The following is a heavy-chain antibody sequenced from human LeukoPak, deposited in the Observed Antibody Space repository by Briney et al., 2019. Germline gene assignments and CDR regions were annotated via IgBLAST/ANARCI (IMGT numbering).Heavy chain of an antibody. CDR3: ARHYNHGSGHGGY. V-gene: IGHV3-11*01. CDR1: GFTFSDYY. D-gene: IGHD2-15*01. J-gene: IGHJ4*02. CDR2: ITSSGSTI. Sequence: PGGSLRLSCAASGFTFSDYYMSWIRQAPGKGLEWLSYITSSGSTIYYADSVKGRFTISRDNDKNSLYLQMNSLRVEDTAVYYCARHYNHGSGHGGYWGQGTLVTVSS.